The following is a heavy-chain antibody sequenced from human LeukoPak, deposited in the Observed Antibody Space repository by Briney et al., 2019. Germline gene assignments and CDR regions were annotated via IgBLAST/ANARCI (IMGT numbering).Heavy chain of an antibody. CDR3: ARMGVVPAAMADY. CDR1: GYTFTSYG. J-gene: IGHJ4*02. V-gene: IGHV1-18*01. CDR2: ISAYNGNT. Sequence: ASVKVSCKASGYTFTSYGISWVRQAPGQGLEWMGWISAYNGNTNYAQKLQGRVTMTRDTSTSTVYMELSSLRSEDTAVYYCARMGVVPAAMADYWGQGTLVTVSS. D-gene: IGHD2-2*01.